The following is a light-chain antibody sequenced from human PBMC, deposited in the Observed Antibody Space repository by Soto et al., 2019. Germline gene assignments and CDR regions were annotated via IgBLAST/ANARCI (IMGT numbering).Light chain of an antibody. CDR3: QQYAGSPLT. V-gene: IGKV3-20*01. Sequence: EVVMTQSPATLSSSVGDKVTLSCRASQSVTDFLAWYQQKPGQAPRLLIYGASGMDTGIPSRFSGSGSGTDFTLTISSLEPDDVAVYYCQQYAGSPLTFGGGTKVEFK. CDR1: QSVTDF. J-gene: IGKJ4*01. CDR2: GAS.